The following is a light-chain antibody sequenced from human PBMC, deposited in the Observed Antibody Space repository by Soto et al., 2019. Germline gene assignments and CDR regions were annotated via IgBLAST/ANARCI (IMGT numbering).Light chain of an antibody. CDR1: SGDVGAYDY. Sequence: QSVLTQPASVSGSPGQSIAISCTGTSGDVGAYDYVSWYQHHPDKAPKLMIYGVSNRPSGVSDRFSGSKSVYTATLTISGLQAEDEADSYCASHTNSDTRVFGTGTKVTVL. J-gene: IGLJ1*01. CDR3: ASHTNSDTRV. V-gene: IGLV2-14*01. CDR2: GVS.